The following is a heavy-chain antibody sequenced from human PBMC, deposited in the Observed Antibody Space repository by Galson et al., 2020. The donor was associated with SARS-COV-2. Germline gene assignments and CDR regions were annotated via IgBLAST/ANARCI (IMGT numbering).Heavy chain of an antibody. CDR1: GYTFTSYY. CDR3: ARDSQGGNDYNYLLF. J-gene: IGHJ4*02. Sequence: ASVKVSCKASGYTFTSYYIHWVRQAPGRGLEWMGIINPSGGGTTYAQKFQGRVTMTRDTSTSTVYMELSSLRSEDTAVYYCARDSQGGNDYNYLLFWGQGTLVTGSS. V-gene: IGHV1-46*01. D-gene: IGHD4-4*01. CDR2: INPSGGGT.